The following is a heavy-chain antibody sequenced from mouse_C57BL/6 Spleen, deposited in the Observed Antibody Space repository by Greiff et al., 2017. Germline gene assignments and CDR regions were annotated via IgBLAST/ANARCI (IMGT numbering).Heavy chain of an antibody. D-gene: IGHD1-1*01. CDR1: GYTFTDSY. J-gene: IGHJ4*01. CDR2: INPYNGGT. CDR3: ANYYGSSYYAMDY. V-gene: IGHV1-19*01. Sequence: EVQLQQSGPVLVKPGASVKMSCKASGYTFTDSYMNWVKQSHGKSLEWIGVINPYNGGTSYNQKFKGKATLTVDKSSSTSYMELNSLTSEDSAVYYGANYYGSSYYAMDYWGQGTSVTVSS.